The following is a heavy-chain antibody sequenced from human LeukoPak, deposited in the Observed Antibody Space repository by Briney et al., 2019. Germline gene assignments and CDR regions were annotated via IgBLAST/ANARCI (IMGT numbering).Heavy chain of an antibody. J-gene: IGHJ4*02. Sequence: GGSLRLSCAASGFTFSSYGMHWVRQAPGKGLEWVAVISYDGSNKHYADSVKGRFTISRDNSKNTLYLQMNSLRAEDTAVYYCAKSPGYSYGYLFDYWGQGTLVTVSS. CDR1: GFTFSSYG. CDR3: AKSPGYSYGYLFDY. V-gene: IGHV3-30*18. CDR2: ISYDGSNK. D-gene: IGHD5-18*01.